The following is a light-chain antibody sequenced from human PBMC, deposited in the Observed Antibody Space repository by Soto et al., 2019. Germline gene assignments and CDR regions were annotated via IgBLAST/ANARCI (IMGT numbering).Light chain of an antibody. CDR2: GAS. J-gene: IGKJ5*01. CDR1: QSVSSRY. Sequence: ESVLTQSPGTLSLSPGERATLSCRASQSVSSRYLTWYQQKTGQAPRLLIYGASSRATGIPDRFSGSGSGTDFTLNISSRGREDFAVYSCQQYGGSPPITFGQGTRLEI. V-gene: IGKV3-20*01. CDR3: QQYGGSPPIT.